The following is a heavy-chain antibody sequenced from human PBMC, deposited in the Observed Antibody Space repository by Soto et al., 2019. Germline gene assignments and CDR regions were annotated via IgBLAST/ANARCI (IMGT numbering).Heavy chain of an antibody. CDR2: IIPIFGTA. CDR3: ASFPGSGYYHVIFSF. V-gene: IGHV1-69*13. CDR1: GGTFSSYA. Sequence: SVKVSCKASGGTFSSYAISWVRQAPGQGLEWMGGIIPIFGTANYAQKFQGRVTITADESTSTAYMELSSLRSEDTAVYYCASFPGSGYYHVIFSFWGQGTFVLVSS. D-gene: IGHD3-22*01. J-gene: IGHJ4*02.